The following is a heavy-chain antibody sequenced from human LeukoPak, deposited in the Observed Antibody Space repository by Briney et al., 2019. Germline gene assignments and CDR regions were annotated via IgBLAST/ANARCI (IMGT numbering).Heavy chain of an antibody. CDR3: ARNSSSGFFDY. Sequence: SETLSLTCVVSGYSIRNGDYRGWIRQSPGKGLEWIASMYNSVSIHFNPSLKSRVTILVDTSKNEFSLKMRSVTAADTAVYYCARNSSSGFFDYWGQGTLATVSS. CDR1: GYSIRNGDY. V-gene: IGHV4-38-2*01. CDR2: MYNSVSI. D-gene: IGHD6-6*01. J-gene: IGHJ4*02.